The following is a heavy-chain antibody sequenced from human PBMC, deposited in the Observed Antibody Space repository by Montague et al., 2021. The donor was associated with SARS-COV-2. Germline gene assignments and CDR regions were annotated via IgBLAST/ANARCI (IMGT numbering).Heavy chain of an antibody. V-gene: IGHV3-30*18. CDR2: ISYDGSIQ. J-gene: IGHJ4*02. CDR3: AKDATIFWFERGRGTFDH. Sequence: SLRLSCAASGFTFNNFGMHWVRQAPGQGLEWVAVISYDGSIQYYADSVKGRFTISRDWSKNTLYLQMSSLRPEDTAVYYCAKDATIFWFERGRGTFDHWCRGTLVAVSS. CDR1: GFTFNNFG. D-gene: IGHD3-10*01.